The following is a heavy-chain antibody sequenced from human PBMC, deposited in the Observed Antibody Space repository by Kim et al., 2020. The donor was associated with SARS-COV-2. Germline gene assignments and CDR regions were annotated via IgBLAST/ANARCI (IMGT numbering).Heavy chain of an antibody. CDR1: GYSFSSFE. J-gene: IGHJ4*02. CDR3: ARDPRRDGSNFCDY. CDR2: INPGNGDT. Sequence: ASVKVSCKAFGYSFSSFEIHWVRQAPGQRLEWMGWINPGNGDTKYSQRFQGRVTFTRDTSATTAYMELRSLRSEDTAVYFCARDPRRDGSNFCDYWGQGSLVTVSS. D-gene: IGHD3-3*01. V-gene: IGHV1-3*01.